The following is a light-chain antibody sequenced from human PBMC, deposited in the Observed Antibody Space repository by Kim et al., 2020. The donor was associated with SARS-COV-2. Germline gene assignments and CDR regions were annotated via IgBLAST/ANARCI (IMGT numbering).Light chain of an antibody. CDR2: GAS. CDR1: QSVSSSY. V-gene: IGKV3-20*01. Sequence: EIVLTQSPGTLSLSPGERATLSCRASQSVSSSYLAWYQQKPGQAPRLLIYGASSRATGIPDRFSGSGSGTDFTLTISRLEPEDFAVYYCQQYGSSSVGFGQGTKVDIK. J-gene: IGKJ1*01. CDR3: QQYGSSSVG.